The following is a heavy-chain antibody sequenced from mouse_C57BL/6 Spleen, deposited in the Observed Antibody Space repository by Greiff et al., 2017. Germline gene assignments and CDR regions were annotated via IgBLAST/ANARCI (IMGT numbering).Heavy chain of an antibody. D-gene: IGHD1-1*01. CDR3: TREGYGSSYAAD. V-gene: IGHV5-9-1*02. J-gene: IGHJ3*01. Sequence: EVKLVESGAGLVKPGGSLKLSCAASGFTFRSYAMSWVRQTPGKRLEWVAYISSGGGYPYYADPVKGRFTLSRDNARNTLYRQMSSLKSEDTAMYYCTREGYGSSYAADWGQGTLVTVSA. CDR2: ISSGGGYP. CDR1: GFTFRSYA.